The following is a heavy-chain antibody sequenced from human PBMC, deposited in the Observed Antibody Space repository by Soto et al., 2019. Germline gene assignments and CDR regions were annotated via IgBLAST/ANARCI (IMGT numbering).Heavy chain of an antibody. V-gene: IGHV3-66*01. J-gene: IGHJ3*02. CDR3: ATGALPEEFDAFAI. D-gene: IGHD7-27*01. CDR1: GFTFSSYG. CDR2: IYTNGKT. Sequence: PGGSLRLSCAASGFTFSSYGMHWVRQAPGKGLDWVSVIYTNGKTYYADSVKGRFIISRDNAKNTLYLQMNSLRAEDTAVYYCATGALPEEFDAFAIWGQGTMVTVSS.